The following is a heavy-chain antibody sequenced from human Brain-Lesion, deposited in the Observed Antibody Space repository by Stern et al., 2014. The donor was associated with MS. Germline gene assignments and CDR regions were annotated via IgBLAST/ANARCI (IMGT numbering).Heavy chain of an antibody. CDR1: EFTFSSFW. J-gene: IGHJ4*02. CDR2: IKQDGSET. Sequence: EVQLVQSGGGLVQPGGSLRLSCAASEFTFSSFWMNWVHQAPGKGLEWVANIKQDGSETYYVDSVKGRFTISRDNAKNSLFLQMNSLRAEDTAIYYCVREAEASYDYVWGTWRRNNYFDSWGQGTLVTVSS. V-gene: IGHV3-7*01. D-gene: IGHD3-16*01. CDR3: VREAEASYDYVWGTWRRNNYFDS.